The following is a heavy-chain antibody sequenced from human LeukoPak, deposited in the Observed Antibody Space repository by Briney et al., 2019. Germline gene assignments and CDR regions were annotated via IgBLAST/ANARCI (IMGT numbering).Heavy chain of an antibody. D-gene: IGHD1-26*01. CDR3: ARQNSGSYSLSYYYYGMDV. CDR1: GGSISSGGYY. V-gene: IGHV4-31*03. Sequence: PSQTLSLTCTVSGGSISSGGYYWSWTRQHPGKGLEWIGYIYYSGSTYYNPSLKSRVTISVDTSKNQFSLKLSSVTAADTAVYYCARQNSGSYSLSYYYYGMDVWGQGTTVTVSS. CDR2: IYYSGST. J-gene: IGHJ6*02.